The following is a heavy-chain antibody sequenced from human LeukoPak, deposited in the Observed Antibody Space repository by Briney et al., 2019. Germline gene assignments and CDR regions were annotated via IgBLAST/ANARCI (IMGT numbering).Heavy chain of an antibody. V-gene: IGHV4-31*03. Sequence: SETLSLTCTVSGGSISSGGYYWSWIRQHPGKGLEWIGYIYYSGSTYYNPSLKSRVTISVDTSKNQFSLKLSSVTAADTAVYCCARATYYDILTGLGGFDPWGQGTLVTVSS. CDR1: GGSISSGGYY. CDR3: ARATYYDILTGLGGFDP. CDR2: IYYSGST. D-gene: IGHD3-9*01. J-gene: IGHJ5*02.